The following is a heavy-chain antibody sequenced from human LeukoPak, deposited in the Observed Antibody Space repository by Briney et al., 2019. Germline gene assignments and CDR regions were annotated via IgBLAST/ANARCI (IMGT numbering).Heavy chain of an antibody. V-gene: IGHV3-23*01. J-gene: IGHJ3*02. CDR1: GFTFSSYA. CDR3: TTNPTVTTLAGDAFDI. D-gene: IGHD4-17*01. Sequence: GGSLRLSCAASGFTFSSYAMSWVRQAPGEGLEWVSAISGSGGSTYYADSVKGRFTISRDNSKNTLYLQMNSLKTEDTAVYYCTTNPTVTTLAGDAFDIWGQGTMVTVSS. CDR2: ISGSGGST.